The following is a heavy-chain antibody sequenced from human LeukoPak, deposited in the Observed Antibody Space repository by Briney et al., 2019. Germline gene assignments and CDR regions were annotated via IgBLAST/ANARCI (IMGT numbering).Heavy chain of an antibody. D-gene: IGHD4-17*01. CDR3: ARDSADYGDYDY. J-gene: IGHJ4*02. V-gene: IGHV1-46*01. CDR1: GYTFTSYF. Sequence: ASVKVSCKASGYTFTSYFMHWVRLAPGQGLDWMGIINPSGGSTSNAQKFQGRVTMTRDTSTSTVYMELSSLRSEDTAVYYCARDSADYGDYDYWGQGTLVTVSS. CDR2: INPSGGST.